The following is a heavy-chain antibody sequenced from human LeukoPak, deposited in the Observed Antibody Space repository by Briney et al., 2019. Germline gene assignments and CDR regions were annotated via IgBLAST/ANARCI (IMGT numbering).Heavy chain of an antibody. D-gene: IGHD3-10*01. CDR2: IYSSGST. CDR3: AGDYSSGSYRFDF. V-gene: IGHV4-59*01. J-gene: IGHJ4*02. CDR1: GGSISSYQ. Sequence: SETLSLTCNVSGGSISSYQWSWIRQPPGKGLEWVGYIYSSGSTTYNPSLKGRVTMSVDTSKNQFSLKLTSVTAADTAVYYCAGDYSSGSYRFDFWGRGTLVTVSS.